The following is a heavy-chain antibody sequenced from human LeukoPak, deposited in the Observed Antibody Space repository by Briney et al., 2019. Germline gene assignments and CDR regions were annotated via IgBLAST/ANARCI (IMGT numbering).Heavy chain of an antibody. Sequence: GGSLRLSCAASGFRFNNYGIHWVRQAPGKGLEWVAVTWYDGGNKYYADSVRDRFTVSRDNSKNTVYLQMNSLRVEDTAVYYCVKDEVYLDSGGYPTPDTTLDYWGRGTLVTVSS. J-gene: IGHJ4*02. D-gene: IGHD3-22*01. V-gene: IGHV3-33*06. CDR2: TWYDGGNK. CDR1: GFRFNNYG. CDR3: VKDEVYLDSGGYPTPDTTLDY.